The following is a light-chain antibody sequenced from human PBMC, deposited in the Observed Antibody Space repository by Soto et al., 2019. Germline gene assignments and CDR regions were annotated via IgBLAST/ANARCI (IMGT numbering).Light chain of an antibody. V-gene: IGKV3-11*01. CDR1: QSVSNF. CDR2: DAS. J-gene: IGKJ5*01. Sequence: EIVLTQSPATLSLSPGERATLSCRASQSVSNFLAWYQQKPGQAPRLLIYDASNRATGLPARFSGSGSGKDFTITMRCRETEEFAIYYGQQRANWHLTTCGQGTRLEIK. CDR3: QQRANWHLTT.